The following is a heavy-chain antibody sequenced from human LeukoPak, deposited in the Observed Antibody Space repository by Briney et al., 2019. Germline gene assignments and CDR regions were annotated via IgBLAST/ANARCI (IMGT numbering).Heavy chain of an antibody. CDR1: GGTFSSYA. CDR3: ATVSIAAAGVGAFDI. D-gene: IGHD6-13*01. Sequence: AASVKVSCKASGGTFSSYAISWVRRASGQGLEWMGGITPIFGTANYAQKFQGRVTITADESTSTAYMELSSLRSEDTAVYYCATVSIAAAGVGAFDIWGQGTMVTVSS. CDR2: ITPIFGTA. J-gene: IGHJ3*02. V-gene: IGHV1-69*13.